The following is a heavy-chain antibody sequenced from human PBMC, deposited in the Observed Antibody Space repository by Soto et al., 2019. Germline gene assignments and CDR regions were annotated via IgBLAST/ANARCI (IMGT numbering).Heavy chain of an antibody. CDR2: IYYNGGA. CDR1: GGSTSSFY. Sequence: SETLSLTCTVSGGSTSSFYWSWIRRPPGKGLEWIGYIYYNGGANYNPSLKSRVTISVDTSKKQLSLRLSSVTAADTAVYYCAKASRVIAVAPRRRDWFDPWGQGTLVTVSS. J-gene: IGHJ5*02. V-gene: IGHV4-59*01. D-gene: IGHD6-19*01. CDR3: AKASRVIAVAPRRRDWFDP.